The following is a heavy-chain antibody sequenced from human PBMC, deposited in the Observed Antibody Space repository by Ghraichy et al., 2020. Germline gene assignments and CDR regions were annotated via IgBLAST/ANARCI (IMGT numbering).Heavy chain of an antibody. CDR3: VLSLRINRYSSGWAFDY. CDR2: TYYRSKWYN. D-gene: IGHD6-19*01. Sequence: SQTLSLTCAISGDSVSSDSAAWNWIRQSPSRGLEWLGSTYYRSKWYNDYAVSVKSRITINPDTSKNQFSLQLNSVTPEDTAVYYCVLSLRINRYSSGWAFDYWGQGTLVTVSS. V-gene: IGHV6-1*01. CDR1: GDSVSSDSAA. J-gene: IGHJ4*02.